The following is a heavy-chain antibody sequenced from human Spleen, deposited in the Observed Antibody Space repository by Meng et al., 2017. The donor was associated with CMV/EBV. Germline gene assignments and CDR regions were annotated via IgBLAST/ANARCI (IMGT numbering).Heavy chain of an antibody. J-gene: IGHJ6*02. CDR3: AREDIVVVPAAYKIYYYYYGMDV. CDR2: INPNSGVT. Sequence: ASVKVSCKASGYTFIDYYIHWVRQAPGQGLEWMGWINPNSGVTIYAQKFQDRVTMTRHTSISTAYMELSRLRSDDTAVYYCAREDIVVVPAAYKIYYYYYGMDVWGQGTTVTVSS. D-gene: IGHD2-2*01. CDR1: GYTFIDYY. V-gene: IGHV1-2*02.